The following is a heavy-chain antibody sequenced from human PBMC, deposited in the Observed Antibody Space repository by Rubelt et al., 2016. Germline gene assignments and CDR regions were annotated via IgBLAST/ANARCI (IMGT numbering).Heavy chain of an antibody. CDR1: GGSISSYY. CDR2: IYSSGST. V-gene: IGHV4-59*01. Sequence: QVQLQESGPGLVKPSETLSLTCTVSGGSISSYYWSWIRQPPGKGLEWIGNIYSSGSTDYNPSPKSRVNITVDPANNQFSLKRGSVTAAETAGYYCAGWYYDFWSGTTNWFDPWGQGTLVTVSS. J-gene: IGHJ5*02. CDR3: AGWYYDFWSGTTNWFDP. D-gene: IGHD3-3*01.